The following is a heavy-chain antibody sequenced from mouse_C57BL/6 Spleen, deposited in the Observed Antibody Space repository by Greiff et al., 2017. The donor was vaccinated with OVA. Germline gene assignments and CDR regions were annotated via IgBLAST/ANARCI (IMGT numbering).Heavy chain of an antibody. D-gene: IGHD2-1*01. J-gene: IGHJ1*03. CDR3: ASSSGYYGNYTDWYYEV. CDR1: GYTFTSYG. V-gene: IGHV1-81*01. CDR2: IYPRSGNT. Sequence: VQLQQSGAELARPGASVKLSCKASGYTFTSYGISWVKQRTGQGLEWIGEIYPRSGNTYYNEKFKGKATLTADKSSSTAYMELRSLTSEDSAVYFCASSSGYYGNYTDWYYEVWGTGTTVTVSS.